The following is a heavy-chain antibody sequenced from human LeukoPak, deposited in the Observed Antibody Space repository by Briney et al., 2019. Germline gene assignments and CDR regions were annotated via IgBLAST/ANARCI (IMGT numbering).Heavy chain of an antibody. Sequence: GGPLRLSCAASEFTFSNYAIHWVRQAPGKGLAWVAVISYDGNSKSYANSVKGRFAISRDNSKNTLYLQMNSLRPEDTAVYYCARAMVVVVPAAMWGQGTLVTVSS. J-gene: IGHJ4*02. CDR1: EFTFSNYA. CDR3: ARAMVVVVPAAM. CDR2: ISYDGNSK. D-gene: IGHD2-2*01. V-gene: IGHV3-30*09.